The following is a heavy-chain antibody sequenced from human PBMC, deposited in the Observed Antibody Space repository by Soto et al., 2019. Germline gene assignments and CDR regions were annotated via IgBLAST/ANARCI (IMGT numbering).Heavy chain of an antibody. J-gene: IGHJ6*02. V-gene: IGHV1-3*01. CDR1: GYTFTRYA. D-gene: IGHD6-13*01. CDR3: ARDIQGGSSSWLYYYYYGMDV. Sequence: QVQLVQSGAEVKKPGAPVKVSCKASGYTFTRYAMHWVRQAPGQRLEWMGWINAGNGNTKYSQKFQGRVTIFRDTSASTAYMELSSLRSEDTAVYHCARDIQGGSSSWLYYYYYGMDVWGQGTTVTVSS. CDR2: INAGNGNT.